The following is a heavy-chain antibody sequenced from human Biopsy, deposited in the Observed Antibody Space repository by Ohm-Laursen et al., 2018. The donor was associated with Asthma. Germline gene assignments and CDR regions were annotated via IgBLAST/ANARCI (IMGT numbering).Heavy chain of an antibody. D-gene: IGHD1-26*01. CDR1: GGTFSSYA. V-gene: IGHV1-69*13. CDR3: ARDEGIVGATPDDAPYYYYYGMDV. J-gene: IGHJ6*02. CDR2: IIPIFGTA. Sequence: GASVKVSCNASGGTFSSYAISWVRQAPGQGLEWMGGIIPIFGTANYAQKFQGRVTITADESTSTAYMELSSLRSEDTAVYYCARDEGIVGATPDDAPYYYYYGMDVWGQGTTVTVSS.